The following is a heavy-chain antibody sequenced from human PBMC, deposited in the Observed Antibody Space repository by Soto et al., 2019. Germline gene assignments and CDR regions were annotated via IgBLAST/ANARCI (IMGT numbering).Heavy chain of an antibody. J-gene: IGHJ4*02. Sequence: QITLKESGPTLVKPTQTLTLTCTFSGFSLSTIGVGVGWIRQPPGKALEWLAVIYWDDDKSYSPYLKSSLTITQDTSTNHVVLTMTNMDPVDTATDDCAHGGYSGSRGFDYSGQGTLVTVSS. D-gene: IGHD5-12*01. CDR2: IYWDDDK. V-gene: IGHV2-5*02. CDR1: GFSLSTIGVG. CDR3: AHGGYSGSRGFDY.